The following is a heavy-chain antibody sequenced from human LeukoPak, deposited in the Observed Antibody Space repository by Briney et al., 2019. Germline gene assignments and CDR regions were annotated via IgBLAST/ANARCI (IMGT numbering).Heavy chain of an antibody. CDR1: GFTFSSYA. CDR3: AKKPPDSSGWYWFDP. Sequence: GRSLRLSCAASGFTFSSYAMHWVRQAPGKGLEWVAVISYDGSNKYYADSVKGRFTISRDNSKNTLYLQMSSLRAEDTAVYYCAKKPPDSSGWYWFDPWGQGTLVTVSS. V-gene: IGHV3-30-3*02. CDR2: ISYDGSNK. D-gene: IGHD6-19*01. J-gene: IGHJ5*02.